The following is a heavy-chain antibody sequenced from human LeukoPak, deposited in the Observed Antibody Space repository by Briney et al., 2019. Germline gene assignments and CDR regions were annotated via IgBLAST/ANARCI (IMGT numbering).Heavy chain of an antibody. CDR1: GFTFSSYN. CDR3: ARERGYSYGYSDY. J-gene: IGHJ4*02. Sequence: PGGSLRLSCAASGFTFSSYNMNWVRQAPGKGLEWVSSISSSGGYMYYGDSVKGRSTISRDNAKNSLYLQMNSLRAEDTAVYYCARERGYSYGYSDYWGQGTLVTVSS. V-gene: IGHV3-21*01. D-gene: IGHD5-18*01. CDR2: ISSSGGYM.